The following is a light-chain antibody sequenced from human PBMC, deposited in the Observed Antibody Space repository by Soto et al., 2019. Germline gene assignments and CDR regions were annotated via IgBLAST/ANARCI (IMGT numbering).Light chain of an antibody. CDR3: QHYGSSPLFT. CDR1: QGISGTY. Sequence: EIVLTQSPGTLSLSPGERATLSCRASQGISGTYLAWYQQKPGQAPRLLIYGTSSRATGIPDRFSGSGSGTDFTLTISRLEAEDFAVYYCQHYGSSPLFTFGPGTKVDIK. CDR2: GTS. J-gene: IGKJ3*01. V-gene: IGKV3-20*01.